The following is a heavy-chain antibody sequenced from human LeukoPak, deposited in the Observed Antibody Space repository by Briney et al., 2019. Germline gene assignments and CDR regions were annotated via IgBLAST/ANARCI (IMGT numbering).Heavy chain of an antibody. Sequence: PSETLSLTCTVSGDSISGHYWSWIRQPPGTGLEWIGYIYYSGSTDYNPSLKSRVTISVDTSRNQFSLELPSVTAVDSAVYYCARYLRQPGTFYLDHWGQGTLVTVSS. J-gene: IGHJ4*02. CDR3: ARYLRQPGTFYLDH. V-gene: IGHV4-59*11. CDR1: GDSISGHY. D-gene: IGHD3-16*01. CDR2: IYYSGST.